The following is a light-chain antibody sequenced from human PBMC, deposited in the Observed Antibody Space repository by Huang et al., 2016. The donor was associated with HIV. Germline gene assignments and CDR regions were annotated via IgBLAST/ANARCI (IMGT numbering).Light chain of an antibody. CDR1: QSVGSN. CDR3: QQYNTWPPRYT. Sequence: EIVMTQSPATLSVSPGERATLSCRASQSVGSNVAWYQQKPGQAHRVLIYGASTRATGIPARFSGSGSGTEFTLTISSLQSEDFAVYYCQQYNTWPPRYTFGQGTKLEIK. J-gene: IGKJ2*01. CDR2: GAS. V-gene: IGKV3-15*01.